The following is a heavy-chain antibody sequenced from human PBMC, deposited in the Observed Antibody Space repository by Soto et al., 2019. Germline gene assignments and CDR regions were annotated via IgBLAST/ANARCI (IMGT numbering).Heavy chain of an antibody. CDR3: AREPGIVVVPAINLLDP. CDR1: GFTFSSYA. CDR2: ISGSGDGT. V-gene: IGHV3-23*01. J-gene: IGHJ5*02. Sequence: GGSLRLSCAASGFTFSSYAMSWVRQAPGKGLEWVSDISGSGDGTNYADSVKGRFTISRDNAKNTLYLQMNSLRAEDTAVYYCAREPGIVVVPAINLLDPWGQGTLVTVSS. D-gene: IGHD2-2*01.